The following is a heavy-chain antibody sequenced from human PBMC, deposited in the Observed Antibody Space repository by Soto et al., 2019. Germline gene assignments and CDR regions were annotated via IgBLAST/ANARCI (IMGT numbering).Heavy chain of an antibody. D-gene: IGHD6-19*01. Sequence: QVQLVESGGGVVQPGRSLRLSCAASGFTFSDFAMHWVRQAPGKGLEWVAFISFDGTKTYYADSVKGRFTISSDNPKNTLYLQMNSLRAEDTAGYYCARAVYSSDWYNAYWGQGTLVTVSS. V-gene: IGHV3-30-3*01. CDR3: ARAVYSSDWYNAY. CDR2: ISFDGTKT. J-gene: IGHJ4*02. CDR1: GFTFSDFA.